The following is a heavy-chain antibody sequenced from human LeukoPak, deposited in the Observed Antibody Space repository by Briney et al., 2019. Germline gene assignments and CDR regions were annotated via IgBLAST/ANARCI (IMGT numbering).Heavy chain of an antibody. CDR1: GFTFNTYA. D-gene: IGHD2-8*01. Sequence: GGSQRLSCAASGFTFNTYAMGWVRQAPGKVLEWVSSIGAGGYGTYYTDSVMGRFTISRDNSRSMLYLQMNSLRAEDTALYYCAKADMKTVRVYDYWGQGTLVTVSS. CDR2: IGAGGYGT. CDR3: AKADMKTVRVYDY. J-gene: IGHJ4*02. V-gene: IGHV3-23*01.